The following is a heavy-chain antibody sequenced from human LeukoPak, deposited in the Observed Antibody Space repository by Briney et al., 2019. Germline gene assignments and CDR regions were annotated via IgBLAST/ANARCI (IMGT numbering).Heavy chain of an antibody. CDR1: GFTFSSYG. V-gene: IGHV3-33*01. CDR2: IWYDGSNK. Sequence: GGSLRLSCAASGFTFSSYGMHWVRQAPGKGLEWVAVIWYDGSNKYYADSVKGRFTISRDNSKNTLYLQMNSLRAEDTAVYYCARDLEVEGVDATLWGQGTLVIVSA. D-gene: IGHD2-15*01. CDR3: ARDLEVEGVDATL. J-gene: IGHJ4*02.